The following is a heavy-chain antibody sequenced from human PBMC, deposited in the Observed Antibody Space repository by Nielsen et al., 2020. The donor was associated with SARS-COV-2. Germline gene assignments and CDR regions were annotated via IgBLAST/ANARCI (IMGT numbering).Heavy chain of an antibody. CDR3: AKIDSSSWLYYYYGMDV. D-gene: IGHD6-13*01. J-gene: IGHJ6*02. CDR2: ISGSGGST. Sequence: GESLKISCAASGFTFSSYAMSWVRQAPGKGLEWVSAISGSGGSTYYADSVKDRFTISRDNSKNTLYLQMNSLRAEDTAVYYCAKIDSSSWLYYYYGMDVWGQGTTVTVSS. V-gene: IGHV3-23*01. CDR1: GFTFSSYA.